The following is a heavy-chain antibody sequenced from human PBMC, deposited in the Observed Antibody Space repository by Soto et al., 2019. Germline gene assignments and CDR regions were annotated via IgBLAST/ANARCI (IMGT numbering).Heavy chain of an antibody. V-gene: IGHV1-18*01. CDR1: GYTFSNYG. Sequence: QVQLVQSGAEVKKPGASVKVSCTASGYTFSNYGISWVRQAPGQGLEWMGWISASHGNTNYAQKFQGRVALTTDTSTRTAHMELRSLRSDDTAVYYCARGHDCGDQRGFDYWGQGTLVTVSS. CDR3: ARGHDCGDQRGFDY. CDR2: ISASHGNT. D-gene: IGHD4-17*01. J-gene: IGHJ4*02.